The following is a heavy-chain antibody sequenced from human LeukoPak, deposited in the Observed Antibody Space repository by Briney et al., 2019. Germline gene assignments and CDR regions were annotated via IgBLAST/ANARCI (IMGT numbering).Heavy chain of an antibody. V-gene: IGHV3-74*01. Sequence: GGSLRLSCAASGFTFSSYWMHWVRPAPGKGLVWVSRINSDGSSTNYADSVKGRFTISRDNAKNTLYLQMNSLRAEDTAVYYCARAPYCSSTSCSFRASYYYMDVWGKGTTVTVSS. CDR2: INSDGSST. D-gene: IGHD2-2*01. CDR1: GFTFSSYW. CDR3: ARAPYCSSTSCSFRASYYYMDV. J-gene: IGHJ6*03.